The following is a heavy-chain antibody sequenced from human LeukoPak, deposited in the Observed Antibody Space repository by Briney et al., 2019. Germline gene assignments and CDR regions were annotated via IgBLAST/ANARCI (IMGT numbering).Heavy chain of an antibody. CDR3: ARSGYSYDYAFDI. J-gene: IGHJ3*02. V-gene: IGHV4-59*01. D-gene: IGHD5-18*01. Sequence: PSETLSLTCTVSGGTMSSYYWSWIRQPPGKGLEWIGFIYDSGRINYNPSLKSRVTISVDTSKNQFSLKLSSVTAADTAVYYCARSGYSYDYAFDIWGQGTMVTVSS. CDR2: IYDSGRI. CDR1: GGTMSSYY.